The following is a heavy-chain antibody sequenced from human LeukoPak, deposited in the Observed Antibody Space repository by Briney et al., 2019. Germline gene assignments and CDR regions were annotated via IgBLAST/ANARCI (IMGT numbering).Heavy chain of an antibody. CDR1: GFTFTSSA. D-gene: IGHD2-2*01. V-gene: IGHV1-58*01. J-gene: IGHJ6*03. CDR2: IVVGSGNT. CDR3: AAGISVVPAAMSYYYYMDV. Sequence: TSVKVSCKASGFTFTSSAVQWVRQARGQRLEWIGWIVVGSGNTNYAQKFQERVTITRDMSTSTAYMELSSLRSEDTAVYYCAAGISVVPAAMSYYYYMDVWGKGTTVTVSS.